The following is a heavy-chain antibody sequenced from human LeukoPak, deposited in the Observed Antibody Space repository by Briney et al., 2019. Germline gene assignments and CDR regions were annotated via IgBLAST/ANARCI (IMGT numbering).Heavy chain of an antibody. V-gene: IGHV4-39*07. D-gene: IGHD3-3*01. CDR2: IYYSGST. J-gene: IGHJ4*02. CDR1: GGSISSSSYY. CDR3: ATTLGDFWSGYYTGT. Sequence: SETLSLTCTVSGGSISSSSYYWGWIRQPPGKGLEWIGCIYYSGSTYYNPSLKSRVTISVDTSKNQFSLKLSSVTAADTAVYYCATTLGDFWSGYYTGTWGQGTLVTVSS.